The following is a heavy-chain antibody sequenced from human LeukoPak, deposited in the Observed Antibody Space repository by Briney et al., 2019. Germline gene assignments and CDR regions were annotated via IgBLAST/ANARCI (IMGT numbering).Heavy chain of an antibody. Sequence: GGSLRLSCAASGFTFSSYAMHWVRQAPGKGLEWVAVISYDGSNKYYADSVKGRFTISRDNSKNTLYLQMNSLRAEDTAVYYCARDLLGGGWYGPDYWGQGTLVTVSS. V-gene: IGHV3-30-3*01. J-gene: IGHJ4*02. CDR1: GFTFSSYA. CDR3: ARDLLGGGWYGPDY. D-gene: IGHD6-19*01. CDR2: ISYDGSNK.